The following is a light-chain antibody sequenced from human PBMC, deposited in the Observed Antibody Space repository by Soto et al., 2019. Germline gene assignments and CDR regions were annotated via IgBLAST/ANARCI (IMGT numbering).Light chain of an antibody. CDR3: HQYNNWPPYT. V-gene: IGKV3-15*01. CDR1: QSISST. J-gene: IGKJ2*01. CDR2: GAS. Sequence: EIMMTQSPATLSVSPWERVTLSCRASQSISSTLAWYQQKPGQAPRLLIYGASTRATGIPARFSGSGSGTGFTLTISSLQSEDFAIYYCHQYNNWPPYTFGQGTKVDIK.